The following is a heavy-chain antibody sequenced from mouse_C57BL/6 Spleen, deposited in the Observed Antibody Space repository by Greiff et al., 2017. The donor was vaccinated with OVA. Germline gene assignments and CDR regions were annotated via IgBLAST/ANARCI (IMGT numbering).Heavy chain of an antibody. CDR2: IWSGGST. Sequence: VQLVESGPGLVQPSQSLSITCTVSGFSLTSYGVHWVRQSPGKGLEWLGVIWSGGSTDYNAAFISRLSISKDNSKSQVFFKMNSLQADDTAIYYCARPPYYGSSYEGAMDYWGQGTSVTVSS. D-gene: IGHD1-1*01. CDR3: ARPPYYGSSYEGAMDY. V-gene: IGHV2-2*01. CDR1: GFSLTSYG. J-gene: IGHJ4*01.